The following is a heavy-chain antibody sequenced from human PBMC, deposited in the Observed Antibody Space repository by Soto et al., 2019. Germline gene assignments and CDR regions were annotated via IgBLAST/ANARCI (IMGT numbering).Heavy chain of an antibody. CDR2: IYYSGST. J-gene: IGHJ4*02. CDR1: GGSISSSSYY. Sequence: SETLSLTXTVSGGSISSSSYYWGWIRQPPGKGLEWIGSIYYSGSTYYNPSLKSRVTISVDTSKNQFSLKLSSVTAADTAVYYCARHNYYDLDYWGQGTLVTVSS. V-gene: IGHV4-39*01. D-gene: IGHD3-22*01. CDR3: ARHNYYDLDY.